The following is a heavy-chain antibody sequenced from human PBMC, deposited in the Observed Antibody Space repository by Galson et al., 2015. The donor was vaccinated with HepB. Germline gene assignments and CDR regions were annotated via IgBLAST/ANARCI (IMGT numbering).Heavy chain of an antibody. V-gene: IGHV1-18*01. CDR3: ARGGLATIGGPTFDY. CDR2: ISGYDVNV. J-gene: IGHJ4*02. D-gene: IGHD5-24*01. Sequence: SVKVSCKASGYTFSRFSISWLRQAPGQGLEWMGWISGYDVNVRYAQKFRGRLTMTTDTSTSTAHLDLRSLRSDDSAVCYCARGGLATIGGPTFDYWGQGTLVTVSS. CDR1: GYTFSRFS.